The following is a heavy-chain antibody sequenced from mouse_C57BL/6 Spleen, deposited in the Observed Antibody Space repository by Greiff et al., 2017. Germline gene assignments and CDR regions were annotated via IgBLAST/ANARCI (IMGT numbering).Heavy chain of an antibody. Sequence: QVQLQQSGAELVRPGTSVKVSCKASGYAFTNYLIEWVKQRPGQGLEWIGVINPGSGGTNYNEKFKGKATLTADKSSSTAYMQLSSLTSEDSAVYFCARYYDYFDYWGQGTTLTVSS. CDR2: INPGSGGT. CDR1: GYAFTNYL. D-gene: IGHD1-1*01. V-gene: IGHV1-54*01. J-gene: IGHJ2*01. CDR3: ARYYDYFDY.